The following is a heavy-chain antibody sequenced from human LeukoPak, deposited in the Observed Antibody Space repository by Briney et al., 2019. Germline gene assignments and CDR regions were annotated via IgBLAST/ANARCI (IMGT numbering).Heavy chain of an antibody. D-gene: IGHD3-22*01. V-gene: IGHV1-18*01. Sequence: GASVKVSCKASGYTFTSYGISWVRQGPGQGLEWMGWISAYNGNTNYAQKLQGRVTMTTDTSTSTAYMELRSLRSDDTAVYYCARDREGRDYYDSSGYGYFQHWGQGTLVTVSS. CDR1: GYTFTSYG. J-gene: IGHJ1*01. CDR3: ARDREGRDYYDSSGYGYFQH. CDR2: ISAYNGNT.